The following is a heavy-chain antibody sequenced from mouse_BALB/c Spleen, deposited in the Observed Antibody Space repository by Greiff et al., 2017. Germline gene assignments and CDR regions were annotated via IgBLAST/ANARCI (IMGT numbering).Heavy chain of an antibody. CDR3: ARAEYGNYWFAY. CDR1: GFTFSDYY. D-gene: IGHD2-10*02. Sequence: EVHLVESGGGLVKPGGSLKLSCAASGFTFSDYYMYWVRQTPEKRLEWVATISDGGSYTYYPDSVKGRFTISRDNAKNNLYLQMSSLKSEDTAMYYCARAEYGNYWFAYWGQGTLVTVSA. V-gene: IGHV5-4*02. J-gene: IGHJ3*01. CDR2: ISDGGSYT.